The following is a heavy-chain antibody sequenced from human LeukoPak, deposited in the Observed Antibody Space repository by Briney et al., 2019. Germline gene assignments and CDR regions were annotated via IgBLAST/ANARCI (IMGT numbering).Heavy chain of an antibody. CDR2: IYRDGST. Sequence: PGGSLRLSCAASGFTVSTNYMTWVRQAPGKGLEWVSVIYRDGSTYYADSVKGRFTISRDNSKNTLYLQMNSLRAEDTAVYYCAIPGGSYYRDAFDIWGQGTMVTVSS. CDR1: GFTVSTNY. D-gene: IGHD1-26*01. J-gene: IGHJ3*02. V-gene: IGHV3-53*01. CDR3: AIPGGSYYRDAFDI.